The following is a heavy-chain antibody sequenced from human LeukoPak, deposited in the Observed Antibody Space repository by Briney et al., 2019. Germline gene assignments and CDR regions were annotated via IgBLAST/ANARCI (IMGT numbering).Heavy chain of an antibody. J-gene: IGHJ4*02. D-gene: IGHD2-15*01. Sequence: ASVKVSCKASGYTFTSYYMHWVRQAPGQGLEWMGTFNPSENSTSYAQKFHGRVTLTRDTSTSTVYMELSSLRSDDTAVYYCATSAFDYWGQGTLVTVPS. CDR1: GYTFTSYY. CDR2: FNPSENST. V-gene: IGHV1-46*01. CDR3: ATSAFDY.